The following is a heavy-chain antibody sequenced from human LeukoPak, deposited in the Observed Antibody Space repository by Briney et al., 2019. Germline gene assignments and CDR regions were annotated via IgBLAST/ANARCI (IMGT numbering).Heavy chain of an antibody. CDR3: ARAAMVGGYYYYYMDV. Sequence: SVKVSCKASGGTFSSYAISWVRQAPGQGLEWMGGIIPIFGTANYAQKFQGRVTITTDESTSTAYMELSSLRSEDTAVYYCARAAMVGGYYYYYMDVWGKGTTVTVSS. CDR1: GGTFSSYA. J-gene: IGHJ6*03. CDR2: IIPIFGTA. V-gene: IGHV1-69*05. D-gene: IGHD5-18*01.